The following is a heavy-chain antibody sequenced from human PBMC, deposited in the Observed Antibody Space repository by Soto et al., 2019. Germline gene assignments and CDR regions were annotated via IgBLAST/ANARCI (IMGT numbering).Heavy chain of an antibody. Sequence: EVQLLESGGGLVQPGGSLRLSCAASGFTFSSYAMSWVRQAPGKGLEWVSAISGSGGSTYYADSVKGRFTISRENSKNTLYLQMNRMRAEDTSVYYCAKLGGLWFRVNWFDPWGQGTLVTVSS. J-gene: IGHJ5*02. CDR2: ISGSGGST. V-gene: IGHV3-23*01. CDR3: AKLGGLWFRVNWFDP. D-gene: IGHD3-10*01. CDR1: GFTFSSYA.